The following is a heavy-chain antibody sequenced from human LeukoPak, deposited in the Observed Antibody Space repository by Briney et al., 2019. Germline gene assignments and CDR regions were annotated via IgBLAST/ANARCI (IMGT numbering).Heavy chain of an antibody. CDR2: INPSGGST. V-gene: IGHV1-46*01. J-gene: IGHJ4*02. CDR3: AREGIAVAGGY. D-gene: IGHD6-19*01. CDR1: GYTFTSYY. Sequence: ASVKVSCKASGYTFTSYYMHWVRQAPGQGLEWMGIINPSGGSTSYAQKFQGRVTMTRDMSTSTVYMELSSLRSEDTAVYYCAREGIAVAGGYWGQGTLVTVSS.